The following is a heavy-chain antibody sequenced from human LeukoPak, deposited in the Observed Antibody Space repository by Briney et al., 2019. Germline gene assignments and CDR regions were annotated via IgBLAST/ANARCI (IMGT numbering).Heavy chain of an antibody. CDR2: ISSSSSTI. CDR1: GFTFSSYS. V-gene: IGHV3-48*04. CDR3: ARVYSSGCDDY. J-gene: IGHJ4*02. Sequence: GGSLRLSCAASGFTFSSYSMSWVRQAPGKGLEWVSYISSSSSTIYYADSVKGRFTISRDNAKNSLYLQMNSLRAEDTAVYYCARVYSSGCDDYWGQGTLVTVSS. D-gene: IGHD6-19*01.